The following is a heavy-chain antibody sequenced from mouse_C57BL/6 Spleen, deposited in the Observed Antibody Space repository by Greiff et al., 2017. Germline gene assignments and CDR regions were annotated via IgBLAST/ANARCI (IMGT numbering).Heavy chain of an antibody. CDR3: TRSYYDYPAWFAY. Sequence: QVQLQQSGAELVRPGASVTLSCKASGYTFTDYEMHWVKQTPVHGLEWIGAIDPETGGTAYNQKFKGKAILTADKSSSTAYIELRSLTSGDSAVYYCTRSYYDYPAWFAYWGQGTLVTVSA. D-gene: IGHD2-4*01. CDR1: GYTFTDYE. J-gene: IGHJ3*01. CDR2: IDPETGGT. V-gene: IGHV1-15*01.